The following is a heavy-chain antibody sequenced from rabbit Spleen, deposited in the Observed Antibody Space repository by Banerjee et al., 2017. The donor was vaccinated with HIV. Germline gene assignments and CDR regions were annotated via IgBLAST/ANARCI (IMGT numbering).Heavy chain of an antibody. CDR3: ARDAGSYDYIDVYFNL. CDR1: GFSFSSSDY. D-gene: IGHD8-1*01. V-gene: IGHV1S40*01. Sequence: QSLEESGGDLVKPGGSLALTCKASGFSFSSSDYICWVRQAPGKGLEWISCIAGSSSGFTYSATWAKGRFTISKTSSTTVTLQMTSLTAADTATYFCARDAGSYDYIDVYFNLWGPGTLVTVS. CDR2: IAGSSSGFT. J-gene: IGHJ4*01.